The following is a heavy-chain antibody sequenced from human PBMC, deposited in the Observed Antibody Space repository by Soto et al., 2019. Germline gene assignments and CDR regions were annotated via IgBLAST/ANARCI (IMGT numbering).Heavy chain of an antibody. CDR3: ARDLTSDRGS. CDR2: IIPIFDAT. CDR1: GGTFSRHS. D-gene: IGHD3-10*01. V-gene: IGHV1-69*01. J-gene: IGHJ4*01. Sequence: QVQMVQSGAEVKKPGSSARVSCKVSGGTFSRHSISWVRQAPGQGLEWMGGIIPIFDATQYAQKFQGRLTITADESTTTFHMDLSGLRPEDTAIYFWARDLTSDRGSWGHGTLVTVS.